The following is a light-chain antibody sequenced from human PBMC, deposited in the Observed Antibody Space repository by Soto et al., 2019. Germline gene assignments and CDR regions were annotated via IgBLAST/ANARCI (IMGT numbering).Light chain of an antibody. CDR1: QSVSSSY. Sequence: EIVSTQSPGTLSLSPGERATLSCRASQSVSSSYLAWYQQKPGQAPRLLIYGASSRATGIPDRFSGSGSGTDFTLTISRLEPEDFAVYYCQQYGTPGTFGQGTKVDIK. V-gene: IGKV3-20*01. J-gene: IGKJ1*01. CDR3: QQYGTPGT. CDR2: GAS.